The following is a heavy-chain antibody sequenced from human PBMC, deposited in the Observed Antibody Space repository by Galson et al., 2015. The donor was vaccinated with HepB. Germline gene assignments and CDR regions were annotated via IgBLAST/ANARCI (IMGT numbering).Heavy chain of an antibody. CDR1: GFTFSNAW. CDR2: IKSKTDGGTT. V-gene: IGHV3-15*01. J-gene: IGHJ6*03. Sequence: SLRLSCAASGFTFSNAWTSWVRQAPGKGLEWVGRIKSKTDGGTTDYAAPVKGRFTISRDDSKNTLYLQMNSLKTEDTAVYYCTTLGGDYVYYYYYMDVWGKGTTVTVSS. D-gene: IGHD4-17*01. CDR3: TTLGGDYVYYYYYMDV.